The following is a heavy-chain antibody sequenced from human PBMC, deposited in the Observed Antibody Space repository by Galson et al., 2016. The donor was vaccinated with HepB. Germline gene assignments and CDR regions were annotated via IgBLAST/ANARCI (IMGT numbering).Heavy chain of an antibody. CDR3: AKTATSTGREFDS. CDR2: TTPGDSDT. CDR1: GYTFTSYW. D-gene: IGHD1-14*01. Sequence: QSGAEVKKPGESLQISCQGSGYTFTSYWIARVRQMPGAGLAWMGSTTPGDSDTRYRPSFQGQVTISPDKSINTAYLQWTSLKASDTAMYYCAKTATSTGREFDSWGQGTLVTVSS. J-gene: IGHJ4*02. V-gene: IGHV5-51*01.